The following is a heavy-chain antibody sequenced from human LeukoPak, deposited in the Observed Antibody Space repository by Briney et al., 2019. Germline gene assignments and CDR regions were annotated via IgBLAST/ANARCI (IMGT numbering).Heavy chain of an antibody. CDR3: AAGSSVDCSRTSCPPTDY. V-gene: IGHV3-30-3*01. CDR1: GFTFSNSA. J-gene: IGHJ4*02. Sequence: GGSLRLSCAASGFTFSNSAMHWVRQATGKGLEWGAVIAFDGTNKYYADSVQGRFTISRDNSKNTVYVQMSSLRGDDSGVYYCAAGSSVDCSRTSCPPTDYWGQGTLVTVSS. CDR2: IAFDGTNK. D-gene: IGHD2-2*01.